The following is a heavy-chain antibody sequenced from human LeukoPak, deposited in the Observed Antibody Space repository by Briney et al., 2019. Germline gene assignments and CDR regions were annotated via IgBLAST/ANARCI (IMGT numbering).Heavy chain of an antibody. D-gene: IGHD3-10*01. CDR3: AKSFWWFGEFSPFDY. CDR2: IKQDGSEK. J-gene: IGHJ4*02. V-gene: IGHV3-7*01. Sequence: GGSLRLSCAASGFTFSSYWMNWVRQAPGKRLEWVANIKQDGSEKYYVDSVKGRFTISRDNAKNSLYLQMNSLRAEDTAVYYCAKSFWWFGEFSPFDYWGQGTLVTVSS. CDR1: GFTFSSYW.